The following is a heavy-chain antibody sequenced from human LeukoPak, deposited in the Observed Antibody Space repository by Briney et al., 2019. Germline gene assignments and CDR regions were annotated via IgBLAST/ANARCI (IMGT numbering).Heavy chain of an antibody. CDR3: ARDAYNSYDY. D-gene: IGHD5-24*01. CDR1: GFSFSTSW. CDR2: ISSSSSYI. V-gene: IGHV3-21*01. J-gene: IGHJ4*02. Sequence: GGSLRLSCGASGFSFSTSWMSWVRQAPGKGLEWVSSISSSSSYIYYADSVKGRFTISRDNAKNSLYLQMNSLRAEDTAVYYCARDAYNSYDYWGQGTLVTVSS.